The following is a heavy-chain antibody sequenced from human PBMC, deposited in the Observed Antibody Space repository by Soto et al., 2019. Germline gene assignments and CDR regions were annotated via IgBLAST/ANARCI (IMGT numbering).Heavy chain of an antibody. CDR3: ARPPLSGFAKYAMDV. CDR1: GYSFTSYW. J-gene: IGHJ6*02. V-gene: IGHV5-51*01. CDR2: IYPGDSDT. D-gene: IGHD3-10*01. Sequence: GESLKISCKGSGYSFTSYWIGWVRQMPGKGLEWMGIIYPGDSDTRYIPSFQGHVTISVDKSISTAYLQWSSLKASDTAMYYCARPPLSGFAKYAMDVWSQGTTVTVSS.